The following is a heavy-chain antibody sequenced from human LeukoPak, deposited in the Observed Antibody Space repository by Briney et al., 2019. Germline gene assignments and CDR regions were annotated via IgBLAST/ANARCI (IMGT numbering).Heavy chain of an antibody. V-gene: IGHV3-48*01. CDR2: INTAGSAV. D-gene: IGHD1-26*01. CDR1: GFTFSSYA. Sequence: PGGSLRLSCAASGFTFSSYAMSWVRQAPGKGLEWLFYINTAGSAVHYADSVKDRFTFSRDNAKNSLYLQMNSLRVEDTAIYYCARVGSRGDWFDYWGQGTRVTVSS. CDR3: ARVGSRGDWFDY. J-gene: IGHJ5*01.